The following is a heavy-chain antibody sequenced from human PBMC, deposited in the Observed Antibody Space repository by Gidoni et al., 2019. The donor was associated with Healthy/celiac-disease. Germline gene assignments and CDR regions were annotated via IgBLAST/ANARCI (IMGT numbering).Heavy chain of an antibody. CDR3: ARDLGTYYDILTGYTPKY. CDR1: GFTFSSYA. V-gene: IGHV3-30-3*01. D-gene: IGHD3-9*01. Sequence: QVQLVESGGGVVQPGRSLRLSCAASGFTFSSYAMHWVRQAPGKGLEWVAVITDDGSNKYYADSVKGRFTISRDNSKNTLYLQMNSLRAEDTAVYYCARDLGTYYDILTGYTPKYWGQGTLVTVSS. J-gene: IGHJ4*02. CDR2: ITDDGSNK.